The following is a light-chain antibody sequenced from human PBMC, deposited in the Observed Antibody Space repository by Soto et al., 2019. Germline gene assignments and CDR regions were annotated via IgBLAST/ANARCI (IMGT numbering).Light chain of an antibody. V-gene: IGKV3-20*01. CDR1: QSVSSSY. CDR2: GAS. Sequence: DIVMTQSPLSLPVTPGEPSSISCRSSQSVSSSYLAWSQQKPGQAPRLLIYGASNRATGIPDRFSGSGSGTDFTLTISRLEPEDFAVYYCQQYGSSGTFGQGTKVDIK. CDR3: QQYGSSGT. J-gene: IGKJ1*01.